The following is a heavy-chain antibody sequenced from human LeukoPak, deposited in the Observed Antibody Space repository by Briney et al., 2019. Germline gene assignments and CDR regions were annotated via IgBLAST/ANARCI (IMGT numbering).Heavy chain of an antibody. CDR1: GFTFSSYG. D-gene: IGHD2-21*02. V-gene: IGHV3-30*02. J-gene: IGHJ2*01. Sequence: PGGSLRLSCAASGFTFSSYGMHWVRQAPGKGLEWVAFVRYDGSNKYYAGSVKGRFTISRDNSKNTLYLQMNSLRAEDTAVYYCAKDRHIVVVTAIHNSWWYFDLWGRGTLVTVSS. CDR3: AKDRHIVVVTAIHNSWWYFDL. CDR2: VRYDGSNK.